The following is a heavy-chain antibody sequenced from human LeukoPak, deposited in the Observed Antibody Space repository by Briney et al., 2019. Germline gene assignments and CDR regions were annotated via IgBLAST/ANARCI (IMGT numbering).Heavy chain of an antibody. V-gene: IGHV3-48*01. D-gene: IGHD7-27*01. Sequence: GGSLRLSCAASGFTFSSYAMNWVRQAPGRGLEWLSYISSSSSRSGSSAIYYADSVKGRFTISRDNAKNSLYLQMNSLRAEDTAVYYCARRPKTGKNFDYWGQGTLVTVSS. CDR3: ARRPKTGKNFDY. CDR1: GFTFSSYA. J-gene: IGHJ4*02. CDR2: ISSSSSRSGSSAI.